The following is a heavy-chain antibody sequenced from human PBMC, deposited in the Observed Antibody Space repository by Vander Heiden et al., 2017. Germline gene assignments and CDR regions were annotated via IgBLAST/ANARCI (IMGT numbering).Heavy chain of an antibody. Sequence: EVQLVESGGGLVKPGGSLRLSCAASGFPFSTYSMNWVRQAPGKGLEWVSSISSSSSYIYYADSVKGRFTISRDNAKNSLYLQMNSLRAEDTAVYYCARGGYCSYGVCYHFDYWGQGTLVTVSS. J-gene: IGHJ4*02. D-gene: IGHD2-8*01. CDR2: ISSSSSYI. V-gene: IGHV3-21*01. CDR1: GFPFSTYS. CDR3: ARGGYCSYGVCYHFDY.